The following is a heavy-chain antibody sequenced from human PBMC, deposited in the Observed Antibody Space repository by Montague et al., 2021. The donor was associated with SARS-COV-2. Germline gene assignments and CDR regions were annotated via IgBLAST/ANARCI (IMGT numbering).Heavy chain of an antibody. Sequence: SETLSLTCTVSVDSISSYSWGWIRQPPGKGLEWIGYIYYSGGTNYNPSLKSRVTISVDTSKNQFSLKLSSVTAADTAVYYCARAGQQLARYYYYGMDVWGQGTTVTVSS. CDR3: ARAGQQLARYYYYGMDV. CDR1: VDSISSYS. D-gene: IGHD6-13*01. CDR2: IYYSGGT. J-gene: IGHJ6*02. V-gene: IGHV4-59*01.